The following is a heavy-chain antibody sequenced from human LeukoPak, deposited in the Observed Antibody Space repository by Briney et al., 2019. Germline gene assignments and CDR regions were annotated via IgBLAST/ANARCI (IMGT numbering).Heavy chain of an antibody. V-gene: IGHV3-23*01. Sequence: GGSLRLSCAASGFTFSSYGMSWVRQAPGKGLEWVSGINGSGGSTYYADSVKGRFTVSRDNSKNTLDLQMNSLRAEDTAVYYCARLSWFGEFFGYWGQGTLVTVSS. CDR3: ARLSWFGEFFGY. CDR2: INGSGGST. CDR1: GFTFSSYG. D-gene: IGHD3-10*01. J-gene: IGHJ4*02.